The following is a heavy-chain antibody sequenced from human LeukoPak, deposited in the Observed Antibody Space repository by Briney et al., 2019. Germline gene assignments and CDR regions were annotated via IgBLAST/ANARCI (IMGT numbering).Heavy chain of an antibody. Sequence: SVKVSCKASGGTFSSYAISWVRQAPGQGLEWMGGIIPIFGTANYAQKFQGRVTITADESTSTAYMELSSLRSEDTAVYYCARDLKGTNLRDYWGQGTLVTVSS. D-gene: IGHD1-14*01. V-gene: IGHV1-69*13. CDR3: ARDLKGTNLRDY. CDR1: GGTFSSYA. J-gene: IGHJ4*02. CDR2: IIPIFGTA.